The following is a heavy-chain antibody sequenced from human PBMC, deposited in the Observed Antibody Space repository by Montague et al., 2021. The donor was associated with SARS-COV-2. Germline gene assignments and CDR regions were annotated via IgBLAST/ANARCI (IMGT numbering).Heavy chain of an antibody. D-gene: IGHD3-9*01. J-gene: IGHJ4*02. V-gene: IGHV2-70*01. CDR1: GFSLSASGMC. CDR3: ARTHYDILAGYYIAFDY. CDR2: XDWDDDK. Sequence: PALVKPTQTLTLTCTLSGFSLSASGMCVSWIRQPPGKALEWLAHXDWDDDKYYSTSLKTRLTISKDTSKIQVVLTMTNMDPVDTATYYCARTHYDILAGYYIAFDYWGQGTLVTVSS.